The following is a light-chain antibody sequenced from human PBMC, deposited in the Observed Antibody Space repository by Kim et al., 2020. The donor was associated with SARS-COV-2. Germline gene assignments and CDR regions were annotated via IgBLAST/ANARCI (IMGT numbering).Light chain of an antibody. Sequence: ATIGDRITITCRARQGISNYLAWYQQKPGKVPKLLIYAASTLHSGVPSRFSGSGSGTDFTLTISSLQPEDVATYYCQKYNSGPWTFGQGTKVDIK. V-gene: IGKV1-27*01. CDR1: QGISNY. CDR3: QKYNSGPWT. CDR2: AAS. J-gene: IGKJ1*01.